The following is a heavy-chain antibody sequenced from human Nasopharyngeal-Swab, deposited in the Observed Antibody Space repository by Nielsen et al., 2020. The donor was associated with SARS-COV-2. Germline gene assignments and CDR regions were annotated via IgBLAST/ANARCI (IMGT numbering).Heavy chain of an antibody. D-gene: IGHD2-2*01. CDR3: AGHPVDFDY. V-gene: IGHV4-34*01. Sequence: GSLRLSCAVHNGPFSIYHWSWIRQAPGKGLEWVGEMKPNGVTNYNPSLRSRVTISVDTSKNQFFLKLISVTAADTAAYYCAGHPVDFDYWGQGTLVTVSS. CDR2: MKPNGVT. J-gene: IGHJ4*02. CDR1: NGPFSIYH.